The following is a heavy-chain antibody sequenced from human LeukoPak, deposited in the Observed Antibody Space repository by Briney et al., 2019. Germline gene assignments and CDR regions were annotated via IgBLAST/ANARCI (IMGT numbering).Heavy chain of an antibody. D-gene: IGHD3/OR15-3a*01. V-gene: IGHV3-33*08. Sequence: GGSLRLSCAASGFTFSSYGMHWVRQAPGKGLEWVAIIWYDGSDKYYADSVKGRFTISRDNSKNTLYLQMNSLRAEDTAVYFCARDGLGIDSWGQGTLDTVSS. CDR1: GFTFSSYG. CDR2: IWYDGSDK. CDR3: ARDGLGIDS. J-gene: IGHJ5*01.